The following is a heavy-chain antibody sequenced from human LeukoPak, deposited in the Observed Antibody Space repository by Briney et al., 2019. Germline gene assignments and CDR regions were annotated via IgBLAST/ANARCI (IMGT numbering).Heavy chain of an antibody. CDR2: IYYSGST. CDR3: ARYRNHDSSGYYLDY. V-gene: IGHV4-59*01. CDR1: GGSISGSY. Sequence: PSETLSLTCTVSGGSISGSYWSWIRQPPGKGLEWIGYIYYSGSTNYNPSLKRRVTISVDTSKNQFSLKLNSVTAADTAVYYCARYRNHDSSGYYLDYWGQGTLVTVSS. D-gene: IGHD3-22*01. J-gene: IGHJ4*02.